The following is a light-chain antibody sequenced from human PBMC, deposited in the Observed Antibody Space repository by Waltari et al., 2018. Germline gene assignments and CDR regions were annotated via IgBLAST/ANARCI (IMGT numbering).Light chain of an antibody. CDR2: HAA. J-gene: IGKJ4*01. Sequence: DIVLTQCPATLSLSPRERATLSCRASQDIYHYLGWYQQKVGQAPRLLIYHAANRATGILARFSGSGSSRHFTLTISSLEPEYFAVYYFQQSSERPLTFGGGTKVEIK. V-gene: IGKV3-11*02. CDR1: QDIYHY. CDR3: QQSSERPLT.